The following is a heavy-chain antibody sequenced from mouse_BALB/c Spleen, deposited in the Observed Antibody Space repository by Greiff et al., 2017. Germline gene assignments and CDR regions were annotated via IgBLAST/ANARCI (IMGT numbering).Heavy chain of an antibody. Sequence: EVKLQESGAELVKPGASVKLSCTASGFNIKDTYMHWVKQRPEQGLEWIGRIDPANGNTKYDPKFQGKATITADTSSNTAYLQLSSLTSEDTAVYYCVTTATDPMDYWGQGTSVTVSS. D-gene: IGHD1-2*01. CDR3: VTTATDPMDY. CDR2: IDPANGNT. V-gene: IGHV14-3*02. J-gene: IGHJ4*01. CDR1: GFNIKDTY.